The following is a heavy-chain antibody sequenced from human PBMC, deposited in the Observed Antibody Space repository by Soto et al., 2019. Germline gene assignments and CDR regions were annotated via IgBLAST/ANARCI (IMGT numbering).Heavy chain of an antibody. Sequence: GGSLRLSCAASGFIFSNYAMAWVRQAPGKGLEWVSAISGSGDSTYYADSVKGRFTISKDSSKNTLYLQMNSLRAEDTAVYYCAKEHPSTTQLYYFGSWGQGPLVTVSS. CDR3: AKEHPSTTQLYYFGS. V-gene: IGHV3-23*01. D-gene: IGHD4-17*01. J-gene: IGHJ4*02. CDR1: GFIFSNYA. CDR2: ISGSGDST.